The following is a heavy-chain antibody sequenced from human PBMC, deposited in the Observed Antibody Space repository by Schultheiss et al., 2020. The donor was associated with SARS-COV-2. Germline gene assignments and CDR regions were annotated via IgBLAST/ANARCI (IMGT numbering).Heavy chain of an antibody. CDR3: TTDDYEVYYYGMDV. CDR1: GYTFTSYG. CDR2: ISAYNGNT. V-gene: IGHV1-18*01. Sequence: ASVKVSCKASGYTFTSYGISWVRQAPGQGLEWMGWISAYNGNTNYAQKLQGRVTMTRNTSISTAYMELSSLRSEDTAVYYCTTDDYEVYYYGMDVWGQGTTVTVSS. D-gene: IGHD4-17*01. J-gene: IGHJ6*02.